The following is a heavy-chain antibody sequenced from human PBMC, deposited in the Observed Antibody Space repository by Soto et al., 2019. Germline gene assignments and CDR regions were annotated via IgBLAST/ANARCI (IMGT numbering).Heavy chain of an antibody. V-gene: IGHV1-18*01. CDR3: AREQFTFFGVVNAD. Sequence: QVQLVQSGPEVKKPGDSVKVSCKASGYAFRDYGISWVRQAPGQVLEYMGWISPSNGNTNYAPSFQDRVTMTTDTSTTTVFMDLGNLRSDDTAVYFCAREQFTFFGVVNADWGQGTLVTVSS. CDR1: GYAFRDYG. J-gene: IGHJ1*01. CDR2: ISPSNGNT. D-gene: IGHD3-3*01.